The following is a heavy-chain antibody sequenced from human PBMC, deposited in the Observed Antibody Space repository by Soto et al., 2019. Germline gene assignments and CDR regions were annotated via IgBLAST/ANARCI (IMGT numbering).Heavy chain of an antibody. D-gene: IGHD3-3*01. CDR2: IIPIFGTA. Sequence: SVKVSCKASGGTFSSYAISWVRQAPGQGLEWMGGIIPIFGTANYAQKFQGRVTITADESTSTAYMELSSLRSEDTAVYYCARDPGRDFWSGYYASGSSGKNYGMDVWGQGTTVTVSS. V-gene: IGHV1-69*13. CDR1: GGTFSSYA. J-gene: IGHJ6*02. CDR3: ARDPGRDFWSGYYASGSSGKNYGMDV.